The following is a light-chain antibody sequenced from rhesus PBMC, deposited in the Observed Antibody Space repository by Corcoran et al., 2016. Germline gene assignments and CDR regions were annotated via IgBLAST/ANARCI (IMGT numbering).Light chain of an antibody. CDR2: AAS. CDR1: QGISTY. CDR3: LQYNSNPLT. J-gene: IGKJ4*01. V-gene: IGKV1-43*01. Sequence: DIQMTQSPSSLSASAGDRVTITCRASQGISTYLNWYQQKPGKAPKRLIYAASSLESGVPSRFSGSGSGTEFTLNISSLQPEDFATYYCLQYNSNPLTFGGGTKVEIK.